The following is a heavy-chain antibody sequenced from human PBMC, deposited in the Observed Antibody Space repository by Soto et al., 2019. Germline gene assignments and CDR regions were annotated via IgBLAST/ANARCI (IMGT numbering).Heavy chain of an antibody. CDR2: IWYDGSNK. D-gene: IGHD6-13*01. V-gene: IGHV3-33*01. J-gene: IGHJ4*02. CDR3: ARDLGAAGSLFGY. Sequence: PGGPRRHECAACEVTCSSCGMHCVRKAPGKGLEWVAVIWYDGSNKYYADSVKGRFTISRDNSKNTLYLQMNSLRAEDTAVYYCARDLGAAGSLFGYWGQGTLVTVSS. CDR1: EVTCSSCG.